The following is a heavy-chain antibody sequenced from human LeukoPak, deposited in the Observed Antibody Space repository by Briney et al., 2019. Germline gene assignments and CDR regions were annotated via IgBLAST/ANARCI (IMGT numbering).Heavy chain of an antibody. J-gene: IGHJ1*01. V-gene: IGHV3-66*02. CDR3: AREGGVKYCSAGSCSLEH. Sequence: GGSLRLSCAASGFTVTSTYMTWVRQAPGKGLEWVSLIYRDDITHHADSVKGRFTISRDNSKNTLYLQMNSLKTEDTAVYHCAREGGVKYCSAGSCSLEHWGQGTLVTVSS. CDR1: GFTVTSTY. D-gene: IGHD2-15*01. CDR2: IYRDDIT.